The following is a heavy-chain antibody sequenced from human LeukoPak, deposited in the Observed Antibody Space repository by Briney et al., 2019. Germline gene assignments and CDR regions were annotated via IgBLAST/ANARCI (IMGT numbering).Heavy chain of an antibody. V-gene: IGHV4-59*01. CDR1: GGSISSYY. J-gene: IGHJ6*03. Sequence: PSETLSLTCTVSGGSISSYYWSWIRQPPGKGLEWIGYIYYSGSTNYNPSLKSRVTISVDTSKNQFSLKLSSVTAADTAVYYCARGFYDFWSGYYKFHYYYYMDVWGKGTTVTVSS. CDR2: IYYSGST. CDR3: ARGFYDFWSGYYKFHYYYYMDV. D-gene: IGHD3-3*01.